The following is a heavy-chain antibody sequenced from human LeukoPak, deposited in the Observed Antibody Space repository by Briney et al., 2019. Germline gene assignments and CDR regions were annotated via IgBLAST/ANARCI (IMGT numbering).Heavy chain of an antibody. V-gene: IGHV1-69*05. J-gene: IGHJ4*02. CDR3: ARDSLAVAGTFDY. CDR2: IIPIFGTA. Sequence: SVKVSCKATGLTFSSYAISWVRQAPGQGLEWMGGIIPIFGTANYAQKFQGRVTITTDESTSTAYMELSSLRSEDTAVYYCARDSLAVAGTFDYWGQGTLVTVSS. D-gene: IGHD6-19*01. CDR1: GLTFSSYA.